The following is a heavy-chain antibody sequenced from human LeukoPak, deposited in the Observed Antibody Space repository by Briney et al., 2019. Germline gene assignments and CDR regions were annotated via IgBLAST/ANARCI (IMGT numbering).Heavy chain of an antibody. CDR2: INHSGST. CDR3: ARGSSGYFDY. CDR1: GGSISSGSYY. Sequence: PSETLSLTCTVSGGSISSGSYYWSWIRQPPGKGLEWIGEINHSGSTNYNPSLKSRVTISVDTSKNQFSLKLSSVTAADTAVYYCARGSSGYFDYWGQGTLVTVSS. J-gene: IGHJ4*02. V-gene: IGHV4-39*07. D-gene: IGHD2-15*01.